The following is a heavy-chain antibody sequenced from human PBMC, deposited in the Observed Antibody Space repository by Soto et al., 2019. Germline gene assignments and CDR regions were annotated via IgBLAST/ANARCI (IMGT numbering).Heavy chain of an antibody. Sequence: QVQLVQSGAEVKKPGASVKVSCKASGYTFTSYGISWVRQAPGQGLEWMGWISAYNGNTNYAQKLQGRVTMTTDTATSTAYMGLRSLRSDDTAVYYCARAEESIVGATDQFDYWGQGTRVTVSS. CDR3: ARAEESIVGATDQFDY. CDR1: GYTFTSYG. V-gene: IGHV1-18*04. D-gene: IGHD1-26*01. J-gene: IGHJ4*02. CDR2: ISAYNGNT.